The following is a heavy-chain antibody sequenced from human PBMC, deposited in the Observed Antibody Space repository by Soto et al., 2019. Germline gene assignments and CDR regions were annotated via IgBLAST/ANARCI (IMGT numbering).Heavy chain of an antibody. Sequence: SETLSLTCAVSGGSISSGGYSWSWIRQPPGKGLEWIGYIYHSGSTYYNPSLKSRVTISVDRSKNQFSLKLSSVTAADTAVYYCARAGDYYDSSGYVNWFDPWGQGTLVTVSS. CDR1: GGSISSGGYS. V-gene: IGHV4-30-2*01. CDR2: IYHSGST. D-gene: IGHD3-22*01. CDR3: ARAGDYYDSSGYVNWFDP. J-gene: IGHJ5*02.